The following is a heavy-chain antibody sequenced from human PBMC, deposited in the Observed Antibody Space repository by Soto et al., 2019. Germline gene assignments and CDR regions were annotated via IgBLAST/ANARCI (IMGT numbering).Heavy chain of an antibody. J-gene: IGHJ5*01. Sequence: GGSLRLSCAASQFIFYKYDMHWVRQATGKGLEWVSGIGSLGDKYYSDSLRGRFTIIRENAKNSIHLQLIALADGATGLYYCLRGRSNDYKSTRPAIIDPSGQGTLVTGSS. CDR2: IGSLGDK. V-gene: IGHV3-13*01. D-gene: IGHD3-10*01. CDR1: QFIFYKYD. CDR3: LRGRSNDYKSTRPAIIDP.